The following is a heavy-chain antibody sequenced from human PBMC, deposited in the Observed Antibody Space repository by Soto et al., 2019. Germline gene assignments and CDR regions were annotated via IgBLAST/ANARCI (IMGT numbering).Heavy chain of an antibody. CDR2: IGTRSDI. CDR3: AREETAWPLDYGLEV. Sequence: GWALRLSCAASGFTFSTYSMHLVRQAPGKGLEWVSSIGTRSDIYYADSVKGRLTISRDNAKNSLSPQMNSLRAEDTGVYYCAREETAWPLDYGLEVWGKGTTVTVSS. D-gene: IGHD2-21*02. V-gene: IGHV3-21*01. CDR1: GFTFSTYS. J-gene: IGHJ6*04.